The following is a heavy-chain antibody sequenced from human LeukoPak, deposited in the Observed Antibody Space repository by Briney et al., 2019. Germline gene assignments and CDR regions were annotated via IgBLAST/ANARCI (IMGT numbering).Heavy chain of an antibody. V-gene: IGHV3-7*01. CDR2: IRQDGGEK. D-gene: IGHD6-13*01. Sequence: GESLRLSCAASGFTFSDYWVNWVRQAPEKGLEWVASIRQDGGEKTYVDSVKGRFTISRDNTKNSLYLQMSSLRAEDTAVYYCARDGTAAGLYFDLWGQGTLVTVSS. J-gene: IGHJ4*01. CDR1: GFTFSDYW. CDR3: ARDGTAAGLYFDL.